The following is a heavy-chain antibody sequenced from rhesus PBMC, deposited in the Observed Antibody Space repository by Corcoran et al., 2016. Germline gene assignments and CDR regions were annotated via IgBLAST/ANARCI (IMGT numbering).Heavy chain of an antibody. CDR3: ARLTKRNYFDY. V-gene: IGHV3-116*01. CDR1: GFTFSDYY. Sequence: EVHLVESGGGLVQPGGSLRVSCAASGFTFSDYYIHWVRQAPGRGPEWVGFSRDKGNGGTAEYAASVKGRFTISRDDSKSIASLQMNSLKTEDTAVYYCARLTKRNYFDYWGQGVLVTVSS. CDR2: SRDKGNGGTA. D-gene: IGHD4-11*01. J-gene: IGHJ4*01.